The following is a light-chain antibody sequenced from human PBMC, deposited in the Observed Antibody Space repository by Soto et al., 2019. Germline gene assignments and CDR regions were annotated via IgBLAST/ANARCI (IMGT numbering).Light chain of an antibody. CDR1: GSTFGAGYD. CDR3: QSYDRSLSVV. Sequence: QLVLTQPPSVSGAPGQRVTISCTGSGSTFGAGYDVHWYQQIPGTAPKLLIYDNSNRPSGVPDRFSGSKSGTSASLAISGLQAEDEADYYCQSYDRSLSVVFGGGTKLTVL. J-gene: IGLJ2*01. CDR2: DNS. V-gene: IGLV1-40*01.